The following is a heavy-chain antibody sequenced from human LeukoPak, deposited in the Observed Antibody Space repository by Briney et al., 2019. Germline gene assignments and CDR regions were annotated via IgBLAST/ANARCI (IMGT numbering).Heavy chain of an antibody. Sequence: ASVKVSCKASGYTFTSYYMHWVRQAPGQGLEWMGIINPSGGSTSYAQKFQGRVTMTRDTSTSTVYMELSSLRSEDTAVYYCARCSGGSYAAGYFDYWGQGTLVTVSS. CDR1: GYTFTSYY. D-gene: IGHD2-15*01. CDR3: ARCSGGSYAAGYFDY. CDR2: INPSGGST. V-gene: IGHV1-46*01. J-gene: IGHJ4*02.